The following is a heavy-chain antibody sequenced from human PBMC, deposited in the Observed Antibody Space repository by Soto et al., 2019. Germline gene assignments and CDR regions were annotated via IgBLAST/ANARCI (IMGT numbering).Heavy chain of an antibody. CDR1: GGSISSADYY. V-gene: IGHV4-30-4*01. J-gene: IGHJ4*02. CDR3: ARHVLRYYYGSGSTFFDY. CDR2: IYHSGST. D-gene: IGHD3-10*01. Sequence: SETLSLTCTVSGGSISSADYYWSWIRQPPGQGLEWTGYIYHSGSTYYNPSLKSRVTISVDRSKNQFSLKLSSVTAADTAVYYCARHVLRYYYGSGSTFFDYWGQGTLVTVSS.